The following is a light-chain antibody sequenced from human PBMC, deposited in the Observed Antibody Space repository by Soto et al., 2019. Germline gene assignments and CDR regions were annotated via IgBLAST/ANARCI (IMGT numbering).Light chain of an antibody. J-gene: IGLJ2*01. CDR3: AAWVGSLNNGL. Sequence: QAVVTQPPSASGTPGQRVTISCSGSGYSIGTNTVNWYRQLPGTAPKLLIYGNNQRPSGVPDRFSGSKSGTSASLAISGRQFGGEGDFSVAAWVGSLNNGLLGRRTQLTVL. CDR2: GNN. CDR1: GYSIGTNT. V-gene: IGLV1-44*01.